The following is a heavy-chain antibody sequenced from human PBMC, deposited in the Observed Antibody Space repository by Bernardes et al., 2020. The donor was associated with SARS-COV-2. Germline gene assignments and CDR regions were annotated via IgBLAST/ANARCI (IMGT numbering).Heavy chain of an antibody. CDR3: AREANRDVEYFDY. CDR2: IWYDGSNK. D-gene: IGHD3-3*01. Sequence: GGSMRLSCAASGFTFSSYGMHWVRQAPGKGLEWVAAIWYDGSNKYYADSVKGRFTISRDNSKNTLYLQMNSLRAEDTAVYYCAREANRDVEYFDYWGQGTLVTVSS. J-gene: IGHJ4*02. CDR1: GFTFSSYG. V-gene: IGHV3-33*01.